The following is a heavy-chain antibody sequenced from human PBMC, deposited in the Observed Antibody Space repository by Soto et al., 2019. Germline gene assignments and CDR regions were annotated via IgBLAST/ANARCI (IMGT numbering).Heavy chain of an antibody. CDR3: EAPDFGDYWYFDL. Sequence: QMQLVQSGPEVKKPGTSVKVSCKASGFTFSSSIVQWVRQARGQRLEWIGWIVVGSGHTNYEQKFQERVTITRDMSTSTAYMELSSLRSEDTAVYYCEAPDFGDYWYFDLWGRGTLVTVSS. CDR1: GFTFSSSI. CDR2: IVVGSGHT. D-gene: IGHD4-17*01. V-gene: IGHV1-58*01. J-gene: IGHJ2*01.